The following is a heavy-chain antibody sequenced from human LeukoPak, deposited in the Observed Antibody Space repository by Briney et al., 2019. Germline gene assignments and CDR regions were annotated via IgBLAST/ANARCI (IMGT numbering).Heavy chain of an antibody. CDR3: VKDYQVGNSPAFGDY. CDR1: GFTFSSSA. CDR2: ISASGGST. V-gene: IGHV3-23*01. D-gene: IGHD1-26*01. J-gene: IGHJ4*02. Sequence: GTSLRLSCAASGFTFSSSAMSWVRQVPGKGLEWVSGISASGGSTYYADSVKGRFTISRDNSRNTMYLQMNSLRVEDTAVYYCVKDYQVGNSPAFGDYWGQGTLVTISS.